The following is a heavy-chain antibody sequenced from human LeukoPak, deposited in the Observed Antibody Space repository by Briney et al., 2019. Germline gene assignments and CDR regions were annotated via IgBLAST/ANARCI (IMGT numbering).Heavy chain of an antibody. CDR1: EFTFTTYG. Sequence: GGSLRLSCAASEFTFTTYGMHWVRQAPGKGLEWVAFIYYDGSNIYYADYVKGRFTISRDNFKNTLYLQMNSLRAEDTAVYYCAKSLIGSGYGWAPFDYWGQGALVTVSS. D-gene: IGHD5-12*01. V-gene: IGHV3-30*02. J-gene: IGHJ4*02. CDR3: AKSLIGSGYGWAPFDY. CDR2: IYYDGSNI.